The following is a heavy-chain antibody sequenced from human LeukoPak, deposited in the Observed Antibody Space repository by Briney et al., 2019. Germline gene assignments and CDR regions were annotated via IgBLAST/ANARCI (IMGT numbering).Heavy chain of an antibody. Sequence: GGSLRLSCAASGFIFSSYDMHWVRQAPGKGLEWVAVISSDGSNKYYADSVKGRFTISRDNSKNTLYLQMNSLRAEDTAVYYCARQWLYYFDYWGQGALVTVSS. J-gene: IGHJ4*02. CDR3: ARQWLYYFDY. CDR1: GFIFSSYD. V-gene: IGHV3-30-3*01. CDR2: ISSDGSNK. D-gene: IGHD6-19*01.